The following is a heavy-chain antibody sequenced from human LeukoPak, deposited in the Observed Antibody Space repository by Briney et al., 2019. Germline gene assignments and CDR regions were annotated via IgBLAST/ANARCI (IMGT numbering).Heavy chain of an antibody. CDR1: GGSISSYY. D-gene: IGHD4-17*01. CDR3: AKASVTTSKGYYYYGMDV. CDR2: IYTSGST. Sequence: PSETLSLTCTVSGGSISSYYWGWIRQPAGKGLEWIGRIYTSGSTNYNPSLKSRVTMSVDTSKNQFSLKLSSVTAADTAVYYCAKASVTTSKGYYYYGMDVWGQGTTVTVSS. V-gene: IGHV4-4*07. J-gene: IGHJ6*02.